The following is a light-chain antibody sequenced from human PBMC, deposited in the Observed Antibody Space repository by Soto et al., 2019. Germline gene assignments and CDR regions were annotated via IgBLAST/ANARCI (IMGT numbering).Light chain of an antibody. CDR3: QSYDSSLSGVV. CDR2: GNN. CDR1: SSNIGAGYD. J-gene: IGLJ2*01. Sequence: QSALTQPPSVSGAPGQRVTISCTGSSSNIGAGYDVHWYQQLPGTAPKLLIYGNNNRPSGVPDRFSGSKSGTSASLAITGLRAEDEADYYCQSYDSSLSGVVFGGGTKLTVL. V-gene: IGLV1-40*01.